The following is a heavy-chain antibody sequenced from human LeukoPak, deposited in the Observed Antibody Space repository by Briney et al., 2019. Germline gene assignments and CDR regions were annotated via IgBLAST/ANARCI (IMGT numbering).Heavy chain of an antibody. CDR3: ARGGGDYVYFDY. Sequence: GGSLRLSCAASGFTLSTYSMNWVRQAPGKGLEWVSYISTSSSYIYYADSVQGRFTVSRDNAKNSLYLQMNSLRAEDTAVYYCARGGGDYVYFDYWGQGTLVSVSS. V-gene: IGHV3-21*01. D-gene: IGHD4-17*01. CDR2: ISTSSSYI. J-gene: IGHJ4*02. CDR1: GFTLSTYS.